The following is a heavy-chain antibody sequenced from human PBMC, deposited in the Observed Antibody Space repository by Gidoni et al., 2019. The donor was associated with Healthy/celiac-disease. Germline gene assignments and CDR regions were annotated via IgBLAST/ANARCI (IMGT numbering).Heavy chain of an antibody. Sequence: QLVESGGGLVQPGESLRLSCAAPGFSFSSHWMMWVRQTPGKGLEWVDNINQDGSRTYYVDSVKGRFTISRDNPQMSLYLQMSSLRGEDTGVYYCARDPEWGACDIWGQGTMVTVSS. V-gene: IGHV3-7*03. J-gene: IGHJ3*02. CDR2: INQDGSRT. CDR3: ARDPEWGACDI. CDR1: GFSFSSHW. D-gene: IGHD3-3*01.